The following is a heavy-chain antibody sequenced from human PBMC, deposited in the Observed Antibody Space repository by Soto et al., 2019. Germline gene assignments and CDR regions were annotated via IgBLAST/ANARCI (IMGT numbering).Heavy chain of an antibody. J-gene: IGHJ4*02. D-gene: IGHD4-17*01. CDR1: EGTISSYG. CDR2: IYYSGST. V-gene: IGHV4-59*01. CDR3: ARVYGDYGPFDY. Sequence: TSVTLRLTWTVSEGTISSYGCRCIRHPQGKGLEWIGYIYYSGSTNYNPSLTSRVTISVDASKNQFSLKLSSVTAADTAVYYCARVYGDYGPFDYWGQGTLVTVSS.